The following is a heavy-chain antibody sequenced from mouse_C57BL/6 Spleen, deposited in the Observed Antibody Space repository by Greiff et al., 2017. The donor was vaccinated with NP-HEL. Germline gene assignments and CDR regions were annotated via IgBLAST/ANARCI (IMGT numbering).Heavy chain of an antibody. J-gene: IGHJ2*01. CDR1: GYAFSSSW. CDR3: AGGQLRLDYFDY. Sequence: VHLVESGPELVKPGASVKISCKASGYAFSSSWMNWVKQRPGKGLEWIGRIYPGDGDTNYNGKFKGKATLTADKSSSTAYMQLSSLTSEDSAVYFCAGGQLRLDYFDYWGQGTTLTVSS. V-gene: IGHV1-82*01. CDR2: IYPGDGDT. D-gene: IGHD3-2*02.